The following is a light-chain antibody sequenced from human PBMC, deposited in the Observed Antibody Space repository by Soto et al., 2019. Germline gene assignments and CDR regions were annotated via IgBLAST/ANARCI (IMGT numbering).Light chain of an antibody. J-gene: IGLJ2*01. CDR3: QSYDSSLSGYVV. CDR1: SSNIGAGYD. Sequence: QSVLTQPASVSGAPGQRVTISCTGSSSNIGAGYDVHWYQQLPGTAPKLLIYGNSNRPSGVPDRFSGSKSGTSASLAITGRQAEDEADDYCQSYDSSLSGYVVFGGGTKLTVL. V-gene: IGLV1-40*01. CDR2: GNS.